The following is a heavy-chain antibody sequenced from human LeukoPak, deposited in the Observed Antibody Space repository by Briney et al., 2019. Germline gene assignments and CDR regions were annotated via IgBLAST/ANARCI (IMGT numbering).Heavy chain of an antibody. J-gene: IGHJ6*02. D-gene: IGHD3-22*01. V-gene: IGHV4-39*07. CDR1: GGSISSSFYY. Sequence: SETLSLTCTVSGGSISSSFYYWGWIRQPPGKGLEWIGTIYYSGSTYYNPSLKSRVIISVDTSKNQFSLKLSSVTAADTAVYYCARLDTGGVDVWGQGTTVTVSS. CDR2: IYYSGST. CDR3: ARLDTGGVDV.